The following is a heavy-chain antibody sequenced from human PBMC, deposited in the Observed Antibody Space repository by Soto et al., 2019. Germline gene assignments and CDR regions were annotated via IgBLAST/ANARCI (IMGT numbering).Heavy chain of an antibody. J-gene: IGHJ4*02. D-gene: IGHD5-12*01. CDR2: INHSGST. V-gene: IGHV4-34*01. CDR3: ARISDVDSGYATYYFDY. Sequence: PSETLSLTCAVYGGSFSGYYWSWIRQPPGKGLEWIGEINHSGSTNYNPSLKSRVTISVDTSKNQFSLKLSSVTAADTAVYYCARISDVDSGYATYYFDYWGQGPLVTVSP. CDR1: GGSFSGYY.